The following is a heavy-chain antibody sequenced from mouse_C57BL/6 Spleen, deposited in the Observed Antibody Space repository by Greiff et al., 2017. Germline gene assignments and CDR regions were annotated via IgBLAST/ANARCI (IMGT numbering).Heavy chain of an antibody. V-gene: IGHV5-17*01. J-gene: IGHJ3*01. CDR1: GFTFSDYG. Sequence: EVQLVESGGGLVKPGGSLKLSCEASGFTFSDYGMHWVRQAPEKGLEWVAYISSGSSTIYYADTVKGRFTISRDNAKNTLFLQMTSLRSEDTAMFYCAKTYGNYGSWFAYWGQGTLVTVSA. CDR3: AKTYGNYGSWFAY. CDR2: ISSGSSTI. D-gene: IGHD2-1*01.